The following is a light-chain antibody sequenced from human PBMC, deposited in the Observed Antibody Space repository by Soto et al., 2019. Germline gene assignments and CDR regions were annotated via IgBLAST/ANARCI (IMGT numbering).Light chain of an antibody. CDR2: DAS. V-gene: IGKV1-39*01. CDR1: QTINNR. CDR3: QQSHITPLS. Sequence: DIQMTQSPSSLSASVGDRVTITCRASQTINNRLNWYQQRPGKAPKLLIYDASTLQSGVPSRFSGGGSGTDFTLTIGSVQPEDFATYDCQQSHITPLSFGPGTRVD. J-gene: IGKJ3*01.